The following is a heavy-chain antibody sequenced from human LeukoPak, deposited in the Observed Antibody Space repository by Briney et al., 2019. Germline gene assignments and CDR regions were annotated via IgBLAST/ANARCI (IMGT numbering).Heavy chain of an antibody. D-gene: IGHD1-26*01. V-gene: IGHV3-23*01. CDR3: ARGLVVGSYSFDAFDI. CDR1: GFTFSSYA. Sequence: GGSLRLSCAASGFTFSSYAMSWVRQAPGKGLEWVSAISGSGGSTYYADSVKGRFTISRDNAKNSLYLQMNSLRAEDTAVYYCARGLVVGSYSFDAFDIWGQGTMVTVSS. J-gene: IGHJ3*02. CDR2: ISGSGGST.